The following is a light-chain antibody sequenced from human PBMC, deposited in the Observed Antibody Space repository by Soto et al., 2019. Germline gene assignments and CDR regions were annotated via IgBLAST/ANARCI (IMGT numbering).Light chain of an antibody. CDR1: QGISSR. J-gene: IGKJ4*01. CDR2: AAS. CDR3: QQSNSFPLT. Sequence: DIQMTQSPSSVSASVGDRVTITCRARQGISSRLAWYPQKPGKAPNLLIYAASSLQSGVPSRFSGSGSETDFTLTIGSLQPEDFATYYCQQSNSFPLTGGGGTKVEIK. V-gene: IGKV1-12*01.